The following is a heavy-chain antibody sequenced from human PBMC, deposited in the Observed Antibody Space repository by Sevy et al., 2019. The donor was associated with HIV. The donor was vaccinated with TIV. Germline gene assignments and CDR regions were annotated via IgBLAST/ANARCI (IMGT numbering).Heavy chain of an antibody. D-gene: IGHD6-13*01. CDR1: GFTFSTYN. CDR3: ARSWEQQLHDAFDI. V-gene: IGHV3-21*01. Sequence: GGSLRLSCAASGFTFSTYNMNWVRQAPGKGLEGVSSITFSSNYIYYAYSVKGRFTISRDNAKNSLYLQMNSLRAEDTAVYYCARSWEQQLHDAFDIWGQGTMVTVSS. J-gene: IGHJ3*02. CDR2: ITFSSNYI.